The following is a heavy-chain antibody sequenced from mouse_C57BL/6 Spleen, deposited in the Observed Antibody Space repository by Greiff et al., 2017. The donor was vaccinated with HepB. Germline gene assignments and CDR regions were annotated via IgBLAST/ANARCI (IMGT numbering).Heavy chain of an antibody. CDR1: GFTFSSYA. CDR2: ISDGGSYT. J-gene: IGHJ2*01. Sequence: VQVVESGGGLVKPGGSLKLSCAASGFTFSSYAMSWVRQTPEKRLAWVATISDGGSYTYYPDNVKGRFTISRDNAKNNLYLQMSHLKSEDTAMYYCARDGRITTYVDYWGQGTTLTVSS. D-gene: IGHD1-1*01. CDR3: ARDGRITTYVDY. V-gene: IGHV5-4*01.